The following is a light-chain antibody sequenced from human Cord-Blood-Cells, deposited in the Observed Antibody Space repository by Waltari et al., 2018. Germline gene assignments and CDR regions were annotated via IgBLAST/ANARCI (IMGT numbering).Light chain of an antibody. V-gene: IGLV1-40*01. CDR3: QSYDSSLSGSV. CDR2: GNS. J-gene: IGLJ3*02. CDR1: SSNLGAGYD. Sequence: QSVLTQPPSVSGSPGQRVTISCTRCSSNLGAGYDVHRDQQLPGTAPKLLIYGNSNRPSGVPDRFSGSKSGTSASLAITGLQAEDEADYYCQSYDSSLSGSVFGGGTKLTVL.